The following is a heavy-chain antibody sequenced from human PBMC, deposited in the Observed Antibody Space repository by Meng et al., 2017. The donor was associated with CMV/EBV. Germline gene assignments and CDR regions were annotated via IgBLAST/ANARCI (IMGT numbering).Heavy chain of an antibody. D-gene: IGHD2-15*01. CDR1: GFTFSSYC. J-gene: IGHJ5*02. V-gene: IGHV3-7*01. Sequence: GGSLRLSCAASGFTFSSYCMSWVRQAPGKGLEWVANIKQDGSEKYYVDSVKGRFTISRDNAKNSLYLQMKSLRAEGTAVYYCARYSAGYCSGGSCNWFDPWGQGTLVTVSS. CDR2: IKQDGSEK. CDR3: ARYSAGYCSGGSCNWFDP.